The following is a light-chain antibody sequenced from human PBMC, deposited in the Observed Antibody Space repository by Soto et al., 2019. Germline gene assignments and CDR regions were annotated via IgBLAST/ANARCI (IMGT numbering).Light chain of an antibody. CDR1: QDIAGY. Sequence: DIQMTQSPSTLSGSVGDIVTITCRASQDIAGYLAWYQHKPGRTPELLIHVASRLQSGVTARFSGSGSGTDLTLSINSLQSEDFATYYCQQASGFPITLGQGTRLEIK. V-gene: IGKV1-12*01. CDR2: VAS. J-gene: IGKJ5*01. CDR3: QQASGFPIT.